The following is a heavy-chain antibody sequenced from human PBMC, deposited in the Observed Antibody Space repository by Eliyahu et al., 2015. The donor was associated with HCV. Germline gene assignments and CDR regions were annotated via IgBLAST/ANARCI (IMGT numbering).Heavy chain of an antibody. CDR2: IIPIFGTA. D-gene: IGHD2-2*01. J-gene: IGHJ6*03. V-gene: IGHV1-69*12. CDR3: ARSDIVVVPAVDLGDYYYYMDV. CDR1: GGTFSSYA. Sequence: QVQLVQSGAEVKKPGSSVKVSCKASGGTFSSYAISWVRQAPGQGLEWMGGIIPIFGTANYAQKFQGRVTITADESTSTAYMELSSLRSEDTAVYYCARSDIVVVPAVDLGDYYYYMDVWGKGTTVTVSS.